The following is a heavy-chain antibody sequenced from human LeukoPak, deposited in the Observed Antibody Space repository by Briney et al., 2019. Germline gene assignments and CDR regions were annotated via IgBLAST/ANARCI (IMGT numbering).Heavy chain of an antibody. Sequence: SETLSLTCTVSGGSISTYYWSWIRQPPGKRLEWIGYIYYSGSTNYNPSLKSRVTISVDTSKNQFSLKLTSVTAADTAVYYCARHLGSYLFESWGQGTLVTVSS. CDR1: GGSISTYY. V-gene: IGHV4-59*08. CDR3: ARHLGSYLFES. D-gene: IGHD2-21*01. CDR2: IYYSGST. J-gene: IGHJ4*02.